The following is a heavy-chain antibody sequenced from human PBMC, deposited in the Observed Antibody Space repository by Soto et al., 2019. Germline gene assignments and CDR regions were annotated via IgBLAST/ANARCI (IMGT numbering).Heavy chain of an antibody. CDR3: ARDRYGDYAGPADY. Sequence: VKVSCKASGYTFTSYGISWVRQAPGQGLEWMGWISAYNGNTNYAQKLQGRVTMTTDTSTSTAYMELRSLRSDDTAVYYCARDRYGDYAGPADYWGQGTLVTVSS. J-gene: IGHJ4*02. V-gene: IGHV1-18*01. CDR1: GYTFTSYG. CDR2: ISAYNGNT. D-gene: IGHD4-17*01.